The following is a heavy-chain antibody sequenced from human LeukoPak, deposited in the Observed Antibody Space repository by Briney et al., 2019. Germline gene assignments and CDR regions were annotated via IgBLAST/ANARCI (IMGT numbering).Heavy chain of an antibody. D-gene: IGHD2-15*01. V-gene: IGHV4-4*02. J-gene: IGHJ5*02. CDR3: ARPLSLGYCSGGSCYGRGAWFDR. Sequence: ASETLSLTCAVSGGSISSSNWWSWDRQPPGKGLEWIGQIYHSGSTNYNPSLKSRVTISVDKSKNQFSLKLRSVTAADTAVYYCARPLSLGYCSGGSCYGRGAWFDRWGQGTLVTVSS. CDR2: IYHSGST. CDR1: GGSISSSNW.